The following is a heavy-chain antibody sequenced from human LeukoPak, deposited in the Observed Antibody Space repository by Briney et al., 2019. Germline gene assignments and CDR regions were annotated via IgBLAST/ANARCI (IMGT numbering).Heavy chain of an antibody. CDR1: GGSISSYY. D-gene: IGHD3-22*01. Sequence: SETLSLTCTVSGGSISSYYWSWIRQPPGKGLEWIGYIYYSGSTSYNPSLKSRVTISVDTSKNHFSLKLSSVTAADTVVYFCARGPYSYDSSGAFDIWGQGTMVTVSS. CDR3: ARGPYSYDSSGAFDI. V-gene: IGHV4-59*08. CDR2: IYYSGST. J-gene: IGHJ3*02.